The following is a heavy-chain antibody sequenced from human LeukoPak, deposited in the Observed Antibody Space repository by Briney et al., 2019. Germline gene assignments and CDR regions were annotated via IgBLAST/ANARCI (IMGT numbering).Heavy chain of an antibody. D-gene: IGHD2/OR15-2a*01. CDR3: ARVYFQWFDP. CDR1: GFTFSITY. CDR2: ICVGGDG. J-gene: IGHJ5*02. V-gene: IGHV3-66*01. Sequence: GGSLRLSCTASGFTFSITYMAWVRQAPGKGLEWVSVICVGGDGYYADSVKGRCTIATDNYKNKLYLHMNNLRVEDTGVYYCARVYFQWFDPWGPGTLVTVSS.